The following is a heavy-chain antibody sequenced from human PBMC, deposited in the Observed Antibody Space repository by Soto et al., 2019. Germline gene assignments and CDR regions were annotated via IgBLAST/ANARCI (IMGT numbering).Heavy chain of an antibody. J-gene: IGHJ6*02. CDR3: ASGNYYGLGSYYRYYYYYGMDV. Sequence: QVQLVESGGGLVKPGGSLRLSCAASGFTFSDYYMSWIRQAPGKGLEWVSYISSSGSTIYYADSVKGRFTISRDNAKNSLYLQMNSLRAEDTAVYYCASGNYYGLGSYYRYYYYYGMDVWGQGTTVTVSS. CDR1: GFTFSDYY. D-gene: IGHD3-10*01. V-gene: IGHV3-11*01. CDR2: ISSSGSTI.